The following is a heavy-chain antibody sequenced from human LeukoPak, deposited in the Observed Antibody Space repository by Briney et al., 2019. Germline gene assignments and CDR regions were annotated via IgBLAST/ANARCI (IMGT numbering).Heavy chain of an antibody. Sequence: ASVKVSCKASGYTFSTYGISWVRQAPGQGLEWMGWISAYNGRTHYAQKLQGRVTMTIDPSTRTAYMELRSLRSDDTAIYYCARDYYESSDYNYDTFDPWGQGTMVTVSS. CDR1: GYTFSTYG. V-gene: IGHV1-18*01. CDR2: ISAYNGRT. D-gene: IGHD3-22*01. J-gene: IGHJ3*01. CDR3: ARDYYESSDYNYDTFDP.